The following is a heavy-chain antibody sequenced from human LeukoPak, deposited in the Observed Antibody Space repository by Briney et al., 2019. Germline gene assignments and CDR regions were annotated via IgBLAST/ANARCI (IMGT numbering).Heavy chain of an antibody. V-gene: IGHV3-30-3*01. CDR3: AREDYGDYYRPHDY. CDR2: ISYDGSNK. J-gene: IGHJ4*02. D-gene: IGHD4-17*01. Sequence: TGGSLRLSCAASGLTFSSYAMHWVRQAPGKGLEWVAVISYDGSNKYYADSVKGRFTISRDNSKSTLYLQMNSLRAEDTAVYYCAREDYGDYYRPHDYWGQGTLVTVSS. CDR1: GLTFSSYA.